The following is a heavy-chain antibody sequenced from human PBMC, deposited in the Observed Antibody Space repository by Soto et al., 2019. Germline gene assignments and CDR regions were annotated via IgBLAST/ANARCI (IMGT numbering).Heavy chain of an antibody. CDR3: AKSLAYCGGDCFDHVSDY. D-gene: IGHD2-21*02. CDR1: GFTFSSYA. CDR2: ISGSGGST. Sequence: EVQLLESGGGLVQPGGSLRLSCAASGFTFSSYAMSWVRQAPGKGLEWVSAISGSGGSTYYADSVKGRFTISRDNSKNTLYLQMNSLRAEDTAVYYCAKSLAYCGGDCFDHVSDYWGQGTLVTVSS. J-gene: IGHJ4*02. V-gene: IGHV3-23*01.